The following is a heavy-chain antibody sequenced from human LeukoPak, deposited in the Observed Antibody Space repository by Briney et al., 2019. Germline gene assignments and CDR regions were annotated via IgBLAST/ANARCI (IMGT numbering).Heavy chain of an antibody. V-gene: IGHV3-11*01. Sequence: PGGSLRLSCAASRFTFGDYYMSWIRQAPGKGLEWISYISSSGNTIYYADSVKGRFTISRDNAKISLYLQMNSLRAEDTAVYYCARLGSGYSLDYWGQGTLVTVSS. J-gene: IGHJ4*02. D-gene: IGHD3-22*01. CDR2: ISSSGNTI. CDR1: RFTFGDYY. CDR3: ARLGSGYSLDY.